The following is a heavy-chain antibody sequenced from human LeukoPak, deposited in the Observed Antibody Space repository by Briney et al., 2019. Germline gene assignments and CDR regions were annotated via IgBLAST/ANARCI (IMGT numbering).Heavy chain of an antibody. CDR2: IKQDGSEK. CDR1: GFTFNSYW. J-gene: IGHJ4*02. V-gene: IGHV3-7*03. CDR3: ARGAVAGPPLYYFDY. D-gene: IGHD6-19*01. Sequence: GGSLRLSCAASGFTFNSYWMSWVRQAPGKGLEWVANIKQDGSEKYYVDSVKGRFTISRDNAKNSLYLQMNSLRAEDTAVYYCARGAVAGPPLYYFDYWGQGTLVTVSS.